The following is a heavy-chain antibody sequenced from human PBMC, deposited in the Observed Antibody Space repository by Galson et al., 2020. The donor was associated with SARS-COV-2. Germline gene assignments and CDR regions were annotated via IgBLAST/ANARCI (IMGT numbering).Heavy chain of an antibody. Sequence: GGSLRLSCAASGFTFSRYNMNWVRQAPGKGLEWVSSITSSSGYLYYADSLKGRFTISRDNAMNSLYLQMNNVSAEDTAIYYCAREAGYSYAYSLDFWGQGTLVTVSS. CDR3: AREAGYSYAYSLDF. D-gene: IGHD3-16*01. J-gene: IGHJ4*02. CDR2: ITSSSGYL. CDR1: GFTFSRYN. V-gene: IGHV3-21*01.